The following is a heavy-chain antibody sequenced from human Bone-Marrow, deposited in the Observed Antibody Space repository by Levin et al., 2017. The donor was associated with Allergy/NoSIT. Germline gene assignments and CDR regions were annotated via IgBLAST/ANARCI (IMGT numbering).Heavy chain of an antibody. D-gene: IGHD5-18*01. V-gene: IGHV3-13*01. Sequence: GGSLRLSCAASGFTFRTHDMHWVRQGTGKGLEWVSTIGTAGDTYYPDSVRGRFTISRENAKNSLYLQMNGLSAADTAVYYCERYNYDYNALHIWGQGTMVTVTS. CDR1: GFTFRTHD. J-gene: IGHJ3*02. CDR2: IGTAGDT. CDR3: ERYNYDYNALHI.